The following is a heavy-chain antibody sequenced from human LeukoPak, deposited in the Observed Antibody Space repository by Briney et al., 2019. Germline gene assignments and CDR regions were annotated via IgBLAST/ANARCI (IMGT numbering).Heavy chain of an antibody. J-gene: IGHJ6*03. V-gene: IGHV4-61*02. CDR2: IYTSGST. CDR3: AREWELLLGYYYYMDV. CDR1: GGSISSGSYY. Sequence: SQTLSRTCTVSGGSISSGSYYWSWIRQPAGKGLEWIGRIYTSGSTTYNPSLKSRVTISVDTSKTQFSLKLSSVTAADTAVYYCAREWELLLGYYYYMDVWGKGTTVTVSS. D-gene: IGHD1-26*01.